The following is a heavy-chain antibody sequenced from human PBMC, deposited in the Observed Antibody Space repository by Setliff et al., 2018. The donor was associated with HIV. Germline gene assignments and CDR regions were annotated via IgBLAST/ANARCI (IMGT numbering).Heavy chain of an antibody. Sequence: ASVKVSCKTSGYTFTGYYMHWVRQAPGQGLEWMGLINPSGGKTSYAKKFQGRLTMTRDTSRSTVYMELSSLRSEDTAMYYCARCYYDSSGPTDAFDIWGQGTLVTVSS. J-gene: IGHJ4*02. CDR3: ARCYYDSSGPTDAFDI. V-gene: IGHV1-46*01. CDR1: GYTFTGYY. D-gene: IGHD3-22*01. CDR2: INPSGGKT.